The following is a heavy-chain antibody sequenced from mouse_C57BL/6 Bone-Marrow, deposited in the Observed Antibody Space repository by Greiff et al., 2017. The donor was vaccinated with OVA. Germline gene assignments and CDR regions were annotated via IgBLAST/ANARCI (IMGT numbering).Heavy chain of an antibody. J-gene: IGHJ4*01. CDR2: IDPSDSET. CDR1: GYTFTSYW. V-gene: IGHV1-52*01. D-gene: IGHD1-1*01. CDR3: ARSQTTVVNAMDY. Sequence: QVQLQQPGAELVRPGSSVKLSCKASGYTFTSYWMHWVKQRPIQGLEWIGNIDPSDSETHYNQKFKDKATLTVDKSSSTAYMQLSSLTSEDSAVYYCARSQTTVVNAMDYWGQGTSVTVSS.